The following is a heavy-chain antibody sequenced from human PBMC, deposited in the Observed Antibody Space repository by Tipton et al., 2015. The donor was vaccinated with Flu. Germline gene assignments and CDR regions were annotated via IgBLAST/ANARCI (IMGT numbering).Heavy chain of an antibody. Sequence: QLVQSGGGVVQPGRSLRLSCAASGFTFNNYAMHWVRQAPGKGLEWVSIIYAGGTTSYADSVKGRFTISRDNSKNTLYLQMNSLRPEETAVYYCARDVSGYSGYVHWGQGTLVTVSS. J-gene: IGHJ4*02. CDR3: ARDVSGYSGYVH. CDR2: IIYAGGTT. D-gene: IGHD5-12*01. V-gene: IGHV3-66*02. CDR1: GFTFNNYA.